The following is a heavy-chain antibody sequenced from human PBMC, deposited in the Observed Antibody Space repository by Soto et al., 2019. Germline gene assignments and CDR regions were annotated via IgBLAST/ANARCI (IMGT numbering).Heavy chain of an antibody. CDR3: ARELYYDFWSGYSPSRKDYYYYGMDV. J-gene: IGHJ6*02. CDR1: GFTFSSYA. CDR2: ISYDGSNK. V-gene: IGHV3-30-3*01. Sequence: QVQLVESGGGVVQPGRSLRLSCAASGFTFSSYAMHWVRQAPGKGLEWVAVISYDGSNKYYADSVKGRFTISRDNSKNTLYLQMNSLRAEDTAVYYCARELYYDFWSGYSPSRKDYYYYGMDVWGQGTTVTVSS. D-gene: IGHD3-3*01.